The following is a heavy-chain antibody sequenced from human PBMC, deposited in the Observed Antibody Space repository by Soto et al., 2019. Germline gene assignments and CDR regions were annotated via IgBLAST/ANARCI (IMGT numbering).Heavy chain of an antibody. Sequence: GGSLRLSWTASGFTFNTHWMHWVRQAPGKGLVWVSRIYFDGITTNYADSVKGRLTVSRDNAKNTVYLHVNTLRDEDTAVYYCTRDASRDSSARGWFDPWGPGTLVTVSS. J-gene: IGHJ5*02. CDR3: TRDASRDSSARGWFDP. D-gene: IGHD6-13*01. V-gene: IGHV3-74*01. CDR2: IYFDGITT. CDR1: GFTFNTHW.